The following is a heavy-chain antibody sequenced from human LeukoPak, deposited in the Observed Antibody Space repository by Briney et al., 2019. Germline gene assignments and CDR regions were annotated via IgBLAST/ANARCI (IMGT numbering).Heavy chain of an antibody. CDR3: ARGGYYGSGSYYTNRYYYYGMDV. D-gene: IGHD3-10*01. Sequence: GASVKVSCKASGYTFTGYYMHWVRQAPGQGLEWMGWINPNSGGTNYAQKFQGWVTMTRDTSISTAHMELSRLRSDDTAVYYCARGGYYGSGSYYTNRYYYYGMDVWGKGTTVTVSS. J-gene: IGHJ6*04. CDR1: GYTFTGYY. CDR2: INPNSGGT. V-gene: IGHV1-2*04.